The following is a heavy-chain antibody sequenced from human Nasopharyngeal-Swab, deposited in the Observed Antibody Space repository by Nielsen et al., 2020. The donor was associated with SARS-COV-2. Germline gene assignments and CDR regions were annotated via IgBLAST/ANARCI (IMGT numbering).Heavy chain of an antibody. CDR2: INHSGST. D-gene: IGHD3-10*01. Sequence: SETLSLTCAVYGGSFSGYYWSWIRQPPGKGLEWIGEINHSGSTNYNPSLKSRVTISVDTSKNQFSLKLSSVTAADTAVYYCARERVRVLLWFGEFGMEVRGPGTTVTVSS. CDR1: GGSFSGYY. V-gene: IGHV4-34*01. CDR3: ARERVRVLLWFGEFGMEV. J-gene: IGHJ6*02.